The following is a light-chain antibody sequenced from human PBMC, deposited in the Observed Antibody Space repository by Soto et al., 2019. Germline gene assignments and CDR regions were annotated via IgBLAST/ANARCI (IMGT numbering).Light chain of an antibody. CDR2: SSD. J-gene: IGLJ1*01. Sequence: SVLTQPPSASGTPGQGVTISCSGSSSNLGSNTVNWYQHLPGTAPKLLIYSSDQRPSGVPDRFSGSKSGTSASLAISGLQSEDEADYYCATWDDSLNAYVFGTGTKLTVL. CDR3: ATWDDSLNAYV. CDR1: SSNLGSNT. V-gene: IGLV1-44*01.